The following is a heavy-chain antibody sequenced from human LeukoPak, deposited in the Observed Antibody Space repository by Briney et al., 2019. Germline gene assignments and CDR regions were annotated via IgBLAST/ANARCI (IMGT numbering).Heavy chain of an antibody. CDR3: ARGPGAVAGYFDFDY. CDR1: GGAFSGYY. V-gene: IGHV4-34*01. Sequence: PSETLSLTCAVYGGAFSGYYWSWVRQPPGKGLEWIGGINHSGSTNYNPSLKSRVTISVDTSKNQFSLKLSSVTAADTAVYYCARGPGAVAGYFDFDYWGQGTLVTVSS. J-gene: IGHJ4*02. CDR2: INHSGST. D-gene: IGHD6-19*01.